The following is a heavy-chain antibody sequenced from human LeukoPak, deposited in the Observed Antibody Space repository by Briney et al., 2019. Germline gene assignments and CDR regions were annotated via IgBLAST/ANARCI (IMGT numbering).Heavy chain of an antibody. CDR3: ARVEYGSRMIGFDA. CDR1: GGSISSSNW. J-gene: IGHJ5*02. D-gene: IGHD3-10*01. Sequence: NTSETLSLTCDVSGGSISSSNWWSWVRQPPGKGLEGIGEIYHSGSINYNPSLKSRVTISVDKSKNQFSLKLSSVTAADTAVYFCARVEYGSRMIGFDAWGQGTLVTVSS. V-gene: IGHV4-4*02. CDR2: IYHSGSI.